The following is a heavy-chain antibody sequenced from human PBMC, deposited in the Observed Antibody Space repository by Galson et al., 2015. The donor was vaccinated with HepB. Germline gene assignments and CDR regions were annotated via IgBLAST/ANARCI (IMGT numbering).Heavy chain of an antibody. J-gene: IGHJ4*02. CDR3: AHRQVRGSQQLLQGDFDY. CDR1: GFSLSTSGVG. D-gene: IGHD6-13*01. Sequence: PALVKPTQTLTLTCTFSGFSLSTSGVGVGWIRQPPGKALEWLALIYWDDDKRYSPSLKSRLTITKDTSKNQVVLTMTNMDPVDTATYYCAHRQVRGSQQLLQGDFDYWGQGTLVTVSS. V-gene: IGHV2-5*02. CDR2: IYWDDDK.